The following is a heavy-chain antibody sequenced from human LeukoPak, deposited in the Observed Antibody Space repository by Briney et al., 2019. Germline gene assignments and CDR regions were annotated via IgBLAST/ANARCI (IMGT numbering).Heavy chain of an antibody. CDR1: GGSISSGSYY. CDR3: ARDARLAVAGTRFYYYYMDV. J-gene: IGHJ6*03. V-gene: IGHV4-61*01. D-gene: IGHD6-19*01. Sequence: SETLSLTCTVSGGSISSGSYYWSWIRQPLGKGLEWIGYIYYSGNTNYNPSLKSRVTISVDTSKNQFSLKLSSVTAADTAVYYCARDARLAVAGTRFYYYYMDVWGKGTTVTVSS. CDR2: IYYSGNT.